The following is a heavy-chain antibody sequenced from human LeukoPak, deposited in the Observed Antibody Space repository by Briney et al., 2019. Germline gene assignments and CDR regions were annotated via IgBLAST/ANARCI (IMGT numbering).Heavy chain of an antibody. CDR3: AKGKCSSTSCYLSYYFDY. V-gene: IGHV3-30*02. CDR1: GFTFSSYG. J-gene: IGHJ4*02. CDR2: IRYDGSSK. Sequence: GGSLRLSCAASGFTFSSYGMHWARQAPGKGLEWVAFIRYDGSSKYYADSVKGRFTISRDNSKNTLYLQMNSLRAEDTAVYYCAKGKCSSTSCYLSYYFDYWGQGTLVTVSS. D-gene: IGHD2-2*01.